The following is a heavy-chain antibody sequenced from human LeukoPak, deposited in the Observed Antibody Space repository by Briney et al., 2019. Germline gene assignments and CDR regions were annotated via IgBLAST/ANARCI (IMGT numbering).Heavy chain of an antibody. D-gene: IGHD2-2*01. CDR2: ISWNGGYV. CDR3: AQLPLGYCSSTSCSDY. Sequence: GGSLRLSCAVSGFTLADYTIHWVRQAPGKGLEWVSGISWNGGYVDYTDSVKGRFTISRDNAKNSLYLQMNSLRAEDTAVYYCAQLPLGYCSSTSCSDYWGQGTLVTVSS. V-gene: IGHV3-9*01. CDR1: GFTLADYT. J-gene: IGHJ4*02.